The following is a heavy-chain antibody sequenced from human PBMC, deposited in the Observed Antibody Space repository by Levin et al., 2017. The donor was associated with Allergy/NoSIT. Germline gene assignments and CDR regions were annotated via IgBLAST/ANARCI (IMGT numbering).Heavy chain of an antibody. D-gene: IGHD3-10*01. CDR3: ARRGGHYVSGSPFDY. CDR1: GGSISSSTYY. V-gene: IGHV4-39*01. J-gene: IGHJ4*02. CDR2: IYYSGST. Sequence: SQTLSLTCTVSGGSISSSTYYWGWIRQPPGKGLEWIGSIYYSGSTYYNPSLKSRVTISVDTSKNQFSLKLSSVTAADTAVYYCARRGGHYVSGSPFDYWGQGTLVTVSS.